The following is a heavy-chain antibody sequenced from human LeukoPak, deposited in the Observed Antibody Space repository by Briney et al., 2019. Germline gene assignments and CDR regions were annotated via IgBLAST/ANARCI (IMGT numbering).Heavy chain of an antibody. J-gene: IGHJ5*02. CDR3: AGEPPSNNWFDP. Sequence: GASVKVSCKASGYTFTGYYMHWVRQAPVQGLEWMGWINPNSVVTNYAQKFQGTVTMTRDTSISTAYKELNRLRSDDTAVYYCAGEPPSNNWFDPWGQGTLVTVSS. D-gene: IGHD1-14*01. CDR2: INPNSVVT. V-gene: IGHV1-2*02. CDR1: GYTFTGYY.